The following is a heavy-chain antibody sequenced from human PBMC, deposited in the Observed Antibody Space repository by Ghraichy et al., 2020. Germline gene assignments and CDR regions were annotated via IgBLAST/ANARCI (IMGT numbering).Heavy chain of an antibody. CDR3: ARVLRTMVRGVIFTDYNNWFDP. D-gene: IGHD3-10*01. Sequence: SETLSLTCAVYGGSFSGYYWSWIRQPPGKGLEWIGEINHSGSTNYNPSLKSRVTISVDTSKNQFSLKLSSVTAADTAVYYCARVLRTMVRGVIFTDYNNWFDPWGQGTLVTVSS. J-gene: IGHJ5*02. CDR1: GGSFSGYY. V-gene: IGHV4-34*01. CDR2: INHSGST.